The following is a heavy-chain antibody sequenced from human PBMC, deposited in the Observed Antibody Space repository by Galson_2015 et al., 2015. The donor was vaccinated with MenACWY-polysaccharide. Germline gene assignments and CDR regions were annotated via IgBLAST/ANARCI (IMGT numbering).Heavy chain of an antibody. J-gene: IGHJ4*02. CDR1: SGSISSKDW. Sequence: LTCAVSSGSISSKDWWTWVRQPPGEGLAWIGEVSQSGSTHYNPSLESRVTISVDKSKNQFSLVLRSVTAADTAVYYFARRDIYGTTAYYLAVDSWGQGTLITVSS. V-gene: IGHV4-4*02. CDR3: ARRDIYGTTAYYLAVDS. CDR2: VSQSGST. D-gene: IGHD3-22*01.